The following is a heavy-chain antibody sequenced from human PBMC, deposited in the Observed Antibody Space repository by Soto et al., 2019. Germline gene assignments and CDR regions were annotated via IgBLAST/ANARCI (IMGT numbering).Heavy chain of an antibody. V-gene: IGHV1-18*01. J-gene: IGHJ5*02. CDR1: GYTFTSYG. Sequence: ASVKVSCKASGYTFTSYGISWVRQAPGQGLEWMGWISAYNGNTNYAQKLQGRVTMTTDTSTSTAYMELRSLRSDDTAVYYCARGVTGTTPGHNWFDPWGQGTPVTVSS. D-gene: IGHD1-20*01. CDR2: ISAYNGNT. CDR3: ARGVTGTTPGHNWFDP.